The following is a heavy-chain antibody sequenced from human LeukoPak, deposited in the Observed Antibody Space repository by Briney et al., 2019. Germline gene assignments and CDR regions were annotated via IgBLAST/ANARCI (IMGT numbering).Heavy chain of an antibody. V-gene: IGHV7-4-1*02. CDR1: GYTFTSYA. Sequence: GASVKVSCKASGYTFTSYAMNWVRQAPGQGLEWMGWINTDTGNPTYAQDFAGRFVFSLDTSVSTAYLQISSLKGEDTAVYYCARGSFFIEYWGPGTLVTVSS. CDR3: ARGSFFIEY. J-gene: IGHJ4*02. CDR2: INTDTGNP.